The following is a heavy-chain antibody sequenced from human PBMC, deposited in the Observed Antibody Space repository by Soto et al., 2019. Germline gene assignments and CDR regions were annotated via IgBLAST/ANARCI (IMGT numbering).Heavy chain of an antibody. V-gene: IGHV4-59*01. D-gene: IGHD6-13*01. CDR2: MYYSEAT. CDR1: GASMNDYN. Sequence: PSETLSLTCTVSGASMNDYNRSWIRQTQGKGLEWVGFMYYSEATKYNPSLKGRVSMSLDTSKNQFSLHLKSVTAADTAVYYCARANSSTWYNLEYKWFDPWGQGTLVTVSS. J-gene: IGHJ5*02. CDR3: ARANSSTWYNLEYKWFDP.